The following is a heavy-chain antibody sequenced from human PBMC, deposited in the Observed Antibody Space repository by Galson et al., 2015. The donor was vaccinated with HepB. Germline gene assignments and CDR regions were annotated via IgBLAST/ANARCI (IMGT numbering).Heavy chain of an antibody. J-gene: IGHJ4*02. D-gene: IGHD6-19*01. V-gene: IGHV4-59*08. CDR1: GGSISSYY. CDR2: IYYSGST. CDR3: ARHVYSSGWYGDDPLFDY. Sequence: SETLSLTCTVSGGSISSYYWSWIRQPPGKGLEWIGYIYYSGSTNYNPSLKSRVTISVDTSKNQFSLKLSSVTAADTAVYYCARHVYSSGWYGDDPLFDYWGQGTLVTVSS.